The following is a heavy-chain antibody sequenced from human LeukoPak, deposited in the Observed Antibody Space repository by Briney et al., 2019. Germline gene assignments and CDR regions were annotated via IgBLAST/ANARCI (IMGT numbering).Heavy chain of an antibody. CDR3: ARNYYGSGSYYSPFDY. Sequence: ASVKVSCKASGYTFTSYCMHWVRQAPGQGLEWMGIINPSGGSTSYAQKFQGRVTMTRDTSTSTVYMELSSLRSEDTAVYYCARNYYGSGSYYSPFDYWGQGTLVTVSS. CDR1: GYTFTSYC. V-gene: IGHV1-46*01. CDR2: INPSGGST. J-gene: IGHJ4*02. D-gene: IGHD3-10*01.